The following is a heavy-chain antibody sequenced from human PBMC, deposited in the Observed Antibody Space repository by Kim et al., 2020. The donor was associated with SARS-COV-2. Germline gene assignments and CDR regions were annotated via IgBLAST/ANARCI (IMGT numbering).Heavy chain of an antibody. D-gene: IGHD3-16*01. Sequence: SQTLSLTCAISGDSVSSNSAIWNWIRQSPSRGLEWLGRTYYRSKWYNNYAVSVKSRITINPDTSRNQFSLQLNSVTPEDTAVYYCTRGANYGMDVWGQGTTVTVSS. CDR1: GDSVSSNSAI. CDR3: TRGANYGMDV. J-gene: IGHJ6*02. CDR2: TYYRSKWYN. V-gene: IGHV6-1*01.